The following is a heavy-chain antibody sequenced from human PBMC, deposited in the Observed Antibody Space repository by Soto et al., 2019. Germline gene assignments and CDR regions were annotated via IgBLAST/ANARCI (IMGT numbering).Heavy chain of an antibody. CDR3: SKRDQQC. Sequence: EAQLLESGGDLVQSGGSLRLSCAASGFTFSIYGMTWVRQAPGTGLEWVSAISGSGGSTYYDDSVKGRFTISRDNSNNTLYLQKNSLRVEDTAVYYCSKRDQQCWGQGTLVTVSS. CDR1: GFTFSIYG. J-gene: IGHJ4*02. CDR2: ISGSGGST. D-gene: IGHD6-19*01. V-gene: IGHV3-23*01.